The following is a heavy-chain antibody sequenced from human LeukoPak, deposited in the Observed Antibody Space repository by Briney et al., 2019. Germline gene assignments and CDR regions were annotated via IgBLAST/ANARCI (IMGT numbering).Heavy chain of an antibody. D-gene: IGHD2-15*01. CDR2: ISWDGGST. Sequence: GGSLRLSCAASGFTFDDYAMHWDRQAPGKGLEWVSLISWDGGSTYYADSVKGRFTISRDNSKNSLYLQMNSLRAEDTALYYCAKAPNRSSPPDYWGQGTLVTVSS. CDR1: GFTFDDYA. CDR3: AKAPNRSSPPDY. J-gene: IGHJ4*02. V-gene: IGHV3-43D*03.